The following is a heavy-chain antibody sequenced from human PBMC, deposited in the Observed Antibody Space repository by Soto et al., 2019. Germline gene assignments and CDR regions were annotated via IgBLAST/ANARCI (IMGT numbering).Heavy chain of an antibody. J-gene: IGHJ4*02. V-gene: IGHV3-23*01. CDR2: ISGSGGST. CDR1: GFTFSSYA. CDR3: AKDRGGRNDFWSGYSGYFDY. Sequence: EAQLLESGGGLVQPGGSLRLSCAASGFTFSSYAMSWVRQAPGKGLEWVSAISGSGGSTYYADSVKGRFTISRDNSKNTLYLQMNSLRAEDTAVYYCAKDRGGRNDFWSGYSGYFDYWGQGTLVTVSS. D-gene: IGHD3-3*01.